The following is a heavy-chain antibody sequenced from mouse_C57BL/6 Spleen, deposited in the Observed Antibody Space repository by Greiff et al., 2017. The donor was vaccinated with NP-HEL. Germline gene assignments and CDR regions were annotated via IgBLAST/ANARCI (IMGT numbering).Heavy chain of an antibody. Sequence: QVQLKQPGAELVMPGASVKLSCKASGYTFTSYWMHWVKQRPGQGLEWIGEIDPSDSYTNYNQKFKGKSTLTVDKSSSTAYMQLSSLTSEDSAVYYCARPAGTGDFDYWGQGTTLTVSS. J-gene: IGHJ2*01. CDR1: GYTFTSYW. D-gene: IGHD3-3*01. V-gene: IGHV1-69*01. CDR3: ARPAGTGDFDY. CDR2: IDPSDSYT.